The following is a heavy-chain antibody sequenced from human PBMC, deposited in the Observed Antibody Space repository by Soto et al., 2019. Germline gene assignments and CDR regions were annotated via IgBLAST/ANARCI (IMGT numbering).Heavy chain of an antibody. V-gene: IGHV4-39*01. CDR3: ARTHDIAAAVGGRNYYYYGMDV. D-gene: IGHD6-13*01. CDR1: GGSISSSSYY. Sequence: PSETLSLTCTVSGGSISSSSYYWGWIRQPPGKGLEWIGSIYYSGSTYYNPSLKSRVTISVDTSKNQFSLKLSSVTAADTAVYYCARTHDIAAAVGGRNYYYYGMDVWGQGTTVTSP. CDR2: IYYSGST. J-gene: IGHJ6*02.